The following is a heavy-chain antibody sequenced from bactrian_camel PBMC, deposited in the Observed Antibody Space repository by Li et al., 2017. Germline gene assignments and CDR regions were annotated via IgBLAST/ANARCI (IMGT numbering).Heavy chain of an antibody. CDR2: IDSDGST. D-gene: IGHD2*01. CDR3: VADFSDDCDRGFRY. Sequence: HVQLVESGGGSVQVGGSLRLSCAAPGYRISIMCVGWFRQAPGKEREGVATIDSDGSTKYADSVKGRFTISHVNANNTLHLQMNSLKPEDTGVYYCVADFSDDCDRGFRYWGQGTQVTVS. CDR1: GYRISIMC. V-gene: IGHV3S53*01. J-gene: IGHJ6*01.